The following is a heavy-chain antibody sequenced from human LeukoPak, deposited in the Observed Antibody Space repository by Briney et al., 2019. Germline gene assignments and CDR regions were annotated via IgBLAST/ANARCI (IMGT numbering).Heavy chain of an antibody. Sequence: PSETLSLTCAVYGGSFSVYYWSWIRRPPGKGREWIGEINHSGSTNYNPSLNSRVTISVDTSKNQFSLKLSSVTAADTAVYYCARWEGGSYYDFDYWGQGTLVTVSS. CDR1: GGSFSVYY. CDR2: INHSGST. D-gene: IGHD1-26*01. CDR3: ARWEGGSYYDFDY. J-gene: IGHJ4*02. V-gene: IGHV4-34*01.